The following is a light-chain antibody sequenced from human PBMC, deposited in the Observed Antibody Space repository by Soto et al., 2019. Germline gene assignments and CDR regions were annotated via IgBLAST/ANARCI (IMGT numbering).Light chain of an antibody. Sequence: EIVLTQSPATLSLSPGERATLSCRASQSISTYLAWYQQKPGQPPRLLIYDASHRATGIPARFGGNGSGTDFTLTISNLEPEDFAVYYCHQRSSWPLTFGGGTKVDIK. CDR3: HQRSSWPLT. V-gene: IGKV3-11*01. J-gene: IGKJ4*01. CDR2: DAS. CDR1: QSISTY.